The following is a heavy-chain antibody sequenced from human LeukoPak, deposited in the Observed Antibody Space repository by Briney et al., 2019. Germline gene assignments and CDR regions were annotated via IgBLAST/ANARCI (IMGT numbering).Heavy chain of an antibody. J-gene: IGHJ5*02. CDR1: GGSISSGSYY. CDR3: ARQHLWFGELLREPNWFDP. CDR2: IYYSGST. D-gene: IGHD3-10*01. V-gene: IGHV4-39*01. Sequence: SETLSLTCTVSGGSISSGSYYWGWIRQPPGKGLEWIGSIYYSGSTYYNPSLKSRVTISVDTSKNQFSLKLSSVTAADTAVYYCARQHLWFGELLREPNWFDPWGQGTLVTVSS.